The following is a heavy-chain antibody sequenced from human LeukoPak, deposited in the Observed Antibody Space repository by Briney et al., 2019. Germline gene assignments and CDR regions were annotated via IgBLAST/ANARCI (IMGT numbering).Heavy chain of an antibody. Sequence: GASVKVSCKASGGTFSSYAISWVRQAPGQGLEWMGGIIPIFGTANYAQKFQGRVTITADESTSTAYMELSSLRSEDTAVYYCAARRWAYGSGRIFDPWGQGTLVTVSS. CDR1: GGTFSSYA. J-gene: IGHJ5*02. CDR3: AARRWAYGSGRIFDP. V-gene: IGHV1-69*13. CDR2: IIPIFGTA. D-gene: IGHD3-10*01.